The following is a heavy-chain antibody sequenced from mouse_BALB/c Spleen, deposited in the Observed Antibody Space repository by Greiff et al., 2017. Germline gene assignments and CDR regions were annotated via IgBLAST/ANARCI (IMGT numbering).Heavy chain of an antibody. J-gene: IGHJ4*01. CDR1: GYSITSDYA. CDR3: ARWDGSSPWAMDY. D-gene: IGHD1-1*01. V-gene: IGHV3-2*02. Sequence: EVKLMESGPGLVKPSQSLSLTCTVTGYSITSDYAWNWIRQFPGNKLEWMGYISYSGSTSYNPSLKSRISITRDTSKNQFFLPLNSVTTEDTATYYCARWDGSSPWAMDYWGQGTSVTVSS. CDR2: ISYSGST.